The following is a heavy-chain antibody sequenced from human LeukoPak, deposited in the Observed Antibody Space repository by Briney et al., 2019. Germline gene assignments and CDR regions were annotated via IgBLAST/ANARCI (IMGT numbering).Heavy chain of an antibody. Sequence: SETLSLTCTVSGGSITSGGYYWSWIRQHPGKGLEWIGYIHYSGSTNYNPSLQSRVTISVDTSKNQFSLKLSSVTAADTAIYYCARDFIEAASGAFDIWGQGTTVIVSS. CDR3: ARDFIEAASGAFDI. D-gene: IGHD6-13*01. CDR2: IHYSGST. CDR1: GGSITSGGYY. J-gene: IGHJ3*02. V-gene: IGHV4-61*08.